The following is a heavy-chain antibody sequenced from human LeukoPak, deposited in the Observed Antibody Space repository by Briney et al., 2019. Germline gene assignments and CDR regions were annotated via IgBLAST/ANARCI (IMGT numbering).Heavy chain of an antibody. V-gene: IGHV3-9*01. Sequence: GGSLRLSCAASGFTFDDYAMHWVRQAPGKGLEWVSGISWNSGSIGYADSVKGRFTISRDNAKNSLYLQMNSLRAEDTAVYYCAKTYGNSWFPFDPWGQGTLVTVSS. CDR2: ISWNSGSI. CDR3: AKTYGNSWFPFDP. CDR1: GFTFDDYA. J-gene: IGHJ5*02. D-gene: IGHD6-13*01.